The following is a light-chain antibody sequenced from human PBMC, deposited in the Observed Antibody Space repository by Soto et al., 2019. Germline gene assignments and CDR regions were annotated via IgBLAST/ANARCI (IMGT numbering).Light chain of an antibody. V-gene: IGKV3-15*01. Sequence: EIVMTQSPATLSVSPGERATLSCRASQSVSSNLAWYQHKPGQAPRLLIYRASTRATGVPARFSGSGSGTELTLTISSLQSEDFAVYYCQQYNSWPLTFGGGTKVDI. J-gene: IGKJ4*01. CDR3: QQYNSWPLT. CDR2: RAS. CDR1: QSVSSN.